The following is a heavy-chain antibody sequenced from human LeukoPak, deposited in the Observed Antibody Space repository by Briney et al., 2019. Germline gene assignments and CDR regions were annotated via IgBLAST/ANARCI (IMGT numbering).Heavy chain of an antibody. D-gene: IGHD2-15*01. CDR1: GFSFSDYY. V-gene: IGHV4-59*01. CDR2: IYYSGTT. Sequence: GSLRLSCAASGFSFSDYYMSWIRQAPGKGLEWIGYIYYSGTTNYNPSLQSRVTISVATSKNQFSLKLSSVTAADTALYYCARDRASAGGFDYWGQGTLVTVSS. J-gene: IGHJ4*02. CDR3: ARDRASAGGFDY.